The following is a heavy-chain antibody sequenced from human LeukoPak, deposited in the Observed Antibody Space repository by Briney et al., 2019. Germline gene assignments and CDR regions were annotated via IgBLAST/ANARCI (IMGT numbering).Heavy chain of an antibody. V-gene: IGHV3-7*05. D-gene: IGHD2-21*01. CDR3: AREIVVVSKEAWFDP. CDR1: GFHFSSYW. Sequence: TGGSLRLSCAASGFHFSSYWMSWVRQAPGKGLEWVANIQQDGSEKYYVDSVKGRFTISRDNAKNSLYLQMNSLRAEDTAVYYCAREIVVVSKEAWFDPWGQGTLVTVSS. CDR2: IQQDGSEK. J-gene: IGHJ5*02.